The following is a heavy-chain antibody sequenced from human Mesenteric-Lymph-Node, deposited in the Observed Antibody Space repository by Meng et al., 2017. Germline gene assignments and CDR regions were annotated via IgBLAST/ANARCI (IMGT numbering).Heavy chain of an antibody. J-gene: IGHJ1*01. CDR1: GYTFTSFA. Sequence: ASVKVSCKASGYTFTSFAMYWVRQAPGQRLEWMGWIDADTDNTDYSQKFQGRVTITRDTSVSTSTVYMEVRSLTSEDAAVYYCARVGGSGDVSWGQGTLVTVSS. V-gene: IGHV1-3*01. CDR3: ARVGGSGDVS. D-gene: IGHD2-8*02. CDR2: IDADTDNT.